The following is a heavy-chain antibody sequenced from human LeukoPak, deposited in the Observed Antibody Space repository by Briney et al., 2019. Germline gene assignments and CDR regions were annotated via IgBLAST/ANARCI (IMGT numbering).Heavy chain of an antibody. V-gene: IGHV4-61*02. J-gene: IGHJ4*02. D-gene: IGHD2-21*01. Sequence: PSETLSLTCTVSGGSISSGSDYWSWIRQPAGKGLEWIGRIYTSGSPNYNPSLKSRVTISVDTSKNQFSLKLSSVTAADTAVYYCARAYCGGDCYNPFDYWGQGTLVTVSS. CDR3: ARAYCGGDCYNPFDY. CDR2: IYTSGSP. CDR1: GGSISSGSDY.